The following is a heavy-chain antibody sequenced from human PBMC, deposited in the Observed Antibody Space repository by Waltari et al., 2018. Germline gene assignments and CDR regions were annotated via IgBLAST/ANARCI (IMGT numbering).Heavy chain of an antibody. V-gene: IGHV1-69*01. CDR1: GGPFSSYA. CDR2: IIPIFGTA. J-gene: IGHJ6*02. D-gene: IGHD5-18*01. CDR3: ARVGYSYGYDYYGMDV. Sequence: QVQLVQSGAEVKKPGSSVKVSCKASGGPFSSYAISWVRQAPGQGLEWMGGIIPIFGTANYAQKFQGRVTITADESTSTAYMELSSLRSEDTAVYYCARVGYSYGYDYYGMDVWGQGTTVTVSS.